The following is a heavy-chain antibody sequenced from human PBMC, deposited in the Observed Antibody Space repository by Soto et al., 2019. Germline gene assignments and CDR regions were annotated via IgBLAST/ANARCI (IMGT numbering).Heavy chain of an antibody. CDR3: ARRYGDAFDI. V-gene: IGHV4-59*08. J-gene: IGHJ3*02. CDR1: GGSISSYY. D-gene: IGHD4-17*01. CDR2: IYYSGST. Sequence: QVQLQESGPGLVKPSETLSLTCTVSGGSISSYYWSWIRQPPGKGLEWIGYIYYSGSTNYNPSLTRXVXIXLDPSKNQSSLTLSSVTAADTAVYYCARRYGDAFDIWGQGTMVTVSS.